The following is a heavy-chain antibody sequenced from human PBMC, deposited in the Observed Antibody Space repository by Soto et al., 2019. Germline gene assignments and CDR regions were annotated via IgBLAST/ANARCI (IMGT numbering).Heavy chain of an antibody. CDR3: AFDVQTGVVYFDN. Sequence: SVKVSCKASGFTFTSSAMQWVRQAPGQGLEWLGRIIPLFGLPNHAQKFQDRVTITADKSTDTAYLEMNSLRPEDTAVYYCAFDVQTGVVYFDNWGQGTLVTVSS. D-gene: IGHD1-1*01. J-gene: IGHJ4*02. CDR1: GFTFTSSA. V-gene: IGHV1-69*04. CDR2: IIPLFGLP.